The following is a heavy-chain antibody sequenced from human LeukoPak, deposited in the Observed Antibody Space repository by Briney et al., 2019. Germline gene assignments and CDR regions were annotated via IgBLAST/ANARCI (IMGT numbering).Heavy chain of an antibody. V-gene: IGHV3-21*01. CDR1: GFTFSSYS. CDR2: ISSSSSYI. J-gene: IGHJ4*02. Sequence: KPGGSLRLSCAASGFTFSSYSMNWVRQAPGKGLEWVSSISSSSSYIYYADSVKGRFTISRDNAKNSLYLQMNSLRAEDTAVYYCASSSELLWFGEALRYWGQGTLVTVSS. CDR3: ASSSELLWFGEALRY. D-gene: IGHD3-10*01.